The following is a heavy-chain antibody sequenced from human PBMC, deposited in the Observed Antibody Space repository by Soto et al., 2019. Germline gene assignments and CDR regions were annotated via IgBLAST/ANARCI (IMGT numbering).Heavy chain of an antibody. CDR3: SRDICGRTTGCVN. CDR2: IGPDGSAK. J-gene: IGHJ4*02. D-gene: IGHD3-9*01. V-gene: IGHV3-7*01. Sequence: EVQLVESGGDLVQPGGSLRLSCAASGFPFSVYLMSWVRQAPGKGLEWVANIGPDGSAKYYMGSVKGQFTISRDNAKNSLYLQMDSLRVEDTAIYYCSRDICGRTTGCVNWGQGTQVIVSS. CDR1: GFPFSVYL.